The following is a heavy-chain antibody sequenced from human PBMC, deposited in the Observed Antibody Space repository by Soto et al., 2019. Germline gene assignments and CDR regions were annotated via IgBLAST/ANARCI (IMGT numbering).Heavy chain of an antibody. CDR2: INPSGGST. CDR3: ARDHIPLTLVATIHWFDP. V-gene: IGHV1-46*01. CDR1: GYTFTSYY. J-gene: IGHJ5*02. D-gene: IGHD5-12*01. Sequence: ASVKVSCKASGYTFTSYYMHWVRQAPGQRLEWIGIINPSGGSTSYAQKFQGRVTMTRDTSTSTVYMELSSLRSEDTAVYYCARDHIPLTLVATIHWFDPWGQGTLVTVSS.